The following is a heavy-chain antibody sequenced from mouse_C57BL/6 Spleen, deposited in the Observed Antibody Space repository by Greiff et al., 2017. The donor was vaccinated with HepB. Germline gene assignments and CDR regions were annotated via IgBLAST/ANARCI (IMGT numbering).Heavy chain of an antibody. D-gene: IGHD4-1*01. V-gene: IGHV5-6*01. Sequence: EVKLMESGGDLVKPGGSLKLSCAASGFTFSSYGMSWVRQTPDKRLEWVATISSGGSYTYYPDSVKGRFTISRDNAKNTLYLQMSSLKSEDTAMYYCARSGLTGFDYWGQGTTLTVSS. J-gene: IGHJ2*01. CDR2: ISSGGSYT. CDR1: GFTFSSYG. CDR3: ARSGLTGFDY.